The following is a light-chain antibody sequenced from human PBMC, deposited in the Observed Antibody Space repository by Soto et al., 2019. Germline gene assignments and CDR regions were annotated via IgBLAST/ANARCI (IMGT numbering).Light chain of an antibody. V-gene: IGKV3-15*01. CDR1: QSVSGN. Sequence: EIVMTQSPATLSVSPGERAALSCRASQSVSGNLAWYQQTPGQAPRLLIYGASTRATGIPARFSGSGFGTEFTLTISSLKSEDFEVYYCQQYNYRPPAFGQGTRLRL. J-gene: IGKJ5*01. CDR2: GAS. CDR3: QQYNYRPPA.